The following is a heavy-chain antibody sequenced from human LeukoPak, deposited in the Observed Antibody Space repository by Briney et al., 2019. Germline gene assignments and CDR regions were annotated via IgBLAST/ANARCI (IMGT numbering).Heavy chain of an antibody. CDR2: ISAYNGNT. V-gene: IGHV1-18*01. CDR1: GYTFTSYG. CDR3: ARGRLSHCSSTSCYLGPAVW. J-gene: IGHJ4*02. D-gene: IGHD2-2*01. Sequence: SVKVSCKASGYTFTSYGISWVRQAPGQGLGWMGWISAYNGNTNYAQKLQGRVTMTTDTSTSTAYMELRSLRSDGTAVYYCARGRLSHCSSTSCYLGPAVWWGQGTLVTVSS.